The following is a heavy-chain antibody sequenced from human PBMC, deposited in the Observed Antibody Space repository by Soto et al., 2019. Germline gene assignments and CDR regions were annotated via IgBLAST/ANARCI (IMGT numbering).Heavy chain of an antibody. CDR1: GYPFTNYG. V-gene: IGHV1-18*01. CDR2: ISRNGKA. J-gene: IGHJ5*02. Sequence: QVQLVQSGAEVKKPGASVKVSCTASGYPFTNYGVSWARQAPGLGLEWMGGISRNGKANYAQKFQGRVTMPTDTSTNTAYMEVRRLRSDDTAMYYCARAAASGYFDPWGQGTLVIVSS. CDR3: ARAAASGYFDP. D-gene: IGHD6-13*01.